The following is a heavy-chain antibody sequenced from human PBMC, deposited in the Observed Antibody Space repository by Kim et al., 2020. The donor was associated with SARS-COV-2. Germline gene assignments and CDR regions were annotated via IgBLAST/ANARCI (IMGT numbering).Heavy chain of an antibody. V-gene: IGHV3-30*18. D-gene: IGHD4-4*01. CDR1: GFTFSSYG. Sequence: GGSLRLSCAASGFTFSSYGMHWVRQAPGKGLEWVAVISYDGSNKYYADSVKGRFTISRDNSKNTLYLQMNSLRAEDTAVYYCAKSSVETTLSGYGMDVWGQGTTVTVSS. CDR3: AKSSVETTLSGYGMDV. J-gene: IGHJ6*02. CDR2: ISYDGSNK.